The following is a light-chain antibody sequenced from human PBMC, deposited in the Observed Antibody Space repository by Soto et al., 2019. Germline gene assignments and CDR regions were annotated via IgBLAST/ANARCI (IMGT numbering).Light chain of an antibody. J-gene: IGKJ2*01. CDR1: QSISRY. CDR2: AAS. CDR3: QQSFSKFLYT. V-gene: IGKV1-39*01. Sequence: DIQMTQSPSSLSASVGDRVSMTCRASQSISRYLNWYQQKPGKAPKLLIYAASSLQSGVPSRFSGSGSGTDFTLTISSLQPEDFATYYCQQSFSKFLYTFGQGTKVDIK.